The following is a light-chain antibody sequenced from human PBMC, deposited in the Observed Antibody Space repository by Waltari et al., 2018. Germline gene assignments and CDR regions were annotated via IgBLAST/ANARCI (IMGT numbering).Light chain of an antibody. Sequence: TQDPAVSVAMGQTVRIPCQGDSLRRYYASWYQQRPGQAPILVMYDKNSRPSGVPDRFSGSSSDDTASLTITGAQAEDEAYYYCHSRDASGSGGAFGGGTKLTVL. CDR2: DKN. V-gene: IGLV3-19*01. J-gene: IGLJ2*01. CDR1: SLRRYY. CDR3: HSRDASGSGGA.